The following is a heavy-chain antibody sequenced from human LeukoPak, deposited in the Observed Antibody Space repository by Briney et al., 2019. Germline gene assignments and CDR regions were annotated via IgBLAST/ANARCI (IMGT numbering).Heavy chain of an antibody. CDR3: ARPSRGYSYEFDY. Sequence: SETLSLTCTVSGGSVSSSSYYWGWIRQPPGKGLEWIGSIYYSGSTYYNPSLKSRVTISVDTSKNQFSLKLSSVTAADTAVYYCARPSRGYSYEFDYWGQGTLVAVSS. J-gene: IGHJ4*02. CDR2: IYYSGST. V-gene: IGHV4-39*01. D-gene: IGHD5-18*01. CDR1: GGSVSSSSYY.